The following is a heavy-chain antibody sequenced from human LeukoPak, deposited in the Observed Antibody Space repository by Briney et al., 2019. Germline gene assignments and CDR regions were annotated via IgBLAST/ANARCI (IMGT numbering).Heavy chain of an antibody. J-gene: IGHJ4*02. CDR2: INTNTGNP. Sequence: ASVKVSCKASGYTFTSYGISWVRQAPGQGLEWMGWINTNTGNPTYAQGFTGRFVFSLDTSVSTAYLQISSLKAEDTAVYYCARESSGWYFDYWGQGTLVTVSS. CDR3: ARESSGWYFDY. V-gene: IGHV7-4-1*02. CDR1: GYTFTSYG. D-gene: IGHD6-19*01.